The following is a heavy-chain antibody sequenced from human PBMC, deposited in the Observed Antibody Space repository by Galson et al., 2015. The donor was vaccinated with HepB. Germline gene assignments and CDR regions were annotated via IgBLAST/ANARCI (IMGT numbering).Heavy chain of an antibody. CDR3: AKVRYSNYVFDWFDS. D-gene: IGHD2/OR15-2a*01. J-gene: IGHJ5*01. V-gene: IGHV3-9*01. CDR1: GFRFADHA. CDR2: ISWNSGGT. Sequence: SLRLSCATSGFRFADHAMHWVRQVPGKGLEGVSGISWNSGGTGYADSVKGRFTISRDNAKNSLYLQMNSLRPEDTALYFCAKVRYSNYVFDWFDSWGQGTLVSVSS.